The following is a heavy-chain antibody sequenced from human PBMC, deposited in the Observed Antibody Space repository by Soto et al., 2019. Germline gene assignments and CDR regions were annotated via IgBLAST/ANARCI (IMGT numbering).Heavy chain of an antibody. J-gene: IGHJ6*02. CDR2: ISSRGDT. Sequence: PGGSLRLSCAASGFSFSTYSMNWVRQAPGKGLEWVSSISSRGDTYYADSVKGRFTISRDNAKNSVSLQMDSLRAEDAAVYYCAREETAWPLAYGLDVWGQGTTVAVS. CDR1: GFSFSTYS. V-gene: IGHV3-21*01. CDR3: AREETAWPLAYGLDV. D-gene: IGHD2-21*02.